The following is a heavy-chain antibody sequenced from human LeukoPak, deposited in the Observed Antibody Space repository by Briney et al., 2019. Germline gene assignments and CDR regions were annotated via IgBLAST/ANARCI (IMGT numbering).Heavy chain of an antibody. CDR2: ISAYNGNT. CDR1: GYTFTIYG. CDR3: ATSYHYDSSGYPNYFDY. D-gene: IGHD3-22*01. Sequence: ASVTVSFKASGYTFTIYGITWVRQAPGQGLEWMGWISAYNGNTEYALKLQGRVTMTTDTSTNTAYMELRSLRSDDTAVYYCATSYHYDSSGYPNYFDYWGQGTLVTVSS. V-gene: IGHV1-18*01. J-gene: IGHJ4*02.